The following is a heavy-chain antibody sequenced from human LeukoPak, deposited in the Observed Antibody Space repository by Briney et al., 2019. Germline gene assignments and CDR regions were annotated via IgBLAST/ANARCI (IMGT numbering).Heavy chain of an antibody. CDR1: GYTFTDDY. CDR2: INPNSGET. V-gene: IGHV1-2*02. Sequence: PGASVKVSSKTPGYTFTDDYIHRGRQGPRQRVEWRGWINPNSGETNSAQKFQGRVTMTGDTSISTAYMELRRVTSDDTAVYYCARDKDYSNTERGFDYWGQGTLVTVSS. J-gene: IGHJ4*02. D-gene: IGHD4-11*01. CDR3: ARDKDYSNTERGFDY.